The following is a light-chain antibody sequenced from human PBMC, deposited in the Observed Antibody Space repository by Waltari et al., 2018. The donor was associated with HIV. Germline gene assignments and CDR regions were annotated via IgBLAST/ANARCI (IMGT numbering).Light chain of an antibody. CDR3: GTWDSSLSAGQV. CDR1: SSNIGNNY. CDR2: DNN. Sequence: TQPPSVSAAPGQKVTISCSGSSSNIGNNYVSWYQQLPGTAPKLLIYDNNKRPSGIPDRFSGSKSGTSATLGITGLQTGDEADYYCGTWDSSLSAGQVFGGGTKLTVL. V-gene: IGLV1-51*01. J-gene: IGLJ2*01.